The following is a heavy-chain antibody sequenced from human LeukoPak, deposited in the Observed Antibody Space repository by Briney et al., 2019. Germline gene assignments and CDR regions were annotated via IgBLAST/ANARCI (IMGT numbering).Heavy chain of an antibody. Sequence: PGGSLGLSCAASGFTFNSYGMSWVRQAPGKGLEWVSVISGSGGTTYYADSVKGRFTISRDNFKNTLSLQMNSLRPDDTAIYYCAKGLFGGYSSALDYWGQGTLVTVSS. CDR1: GFTFNSYG. V-gene: IGHV3-23*01. D-gene: IGHD5-12*01. J-gene: IGHJ4*02. CDR3: AKGLFGGYSSALDY. CDR2: ISGSGGTT.